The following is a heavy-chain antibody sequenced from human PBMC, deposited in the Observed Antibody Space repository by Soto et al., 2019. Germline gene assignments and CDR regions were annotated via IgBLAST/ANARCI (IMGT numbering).Heavy chain of an antibody. CDR2: ISGSGGAT. V-gene: IGHV3-23*01. J-gene: IGHJ4*02. D-gene: IGHD6-13*01. CDR1: GFFFTSYA. CDR3: AKDAIMVSSSYIYFDY. Sequence: PGGSLRLSCAASGFFFTSYAMNWVRQAPGKGLEWVSGISGSGGATSYAASVKGRFTISRDNSKNTLYLQMNSLRADDTAVYYCAKDAIMVSSSYIYFDYWGQGTLVTVSS.